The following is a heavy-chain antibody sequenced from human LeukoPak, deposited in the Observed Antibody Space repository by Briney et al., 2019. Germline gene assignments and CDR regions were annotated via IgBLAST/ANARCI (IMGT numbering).Heavy chain of an antibody. CDR1: GGSFSGYY. D-gene: IGHD6-13*01. CDR2: INHSGST. CDR3: ARDITAAGTNYYYYMDV. J-gene: IGHJ6*03. V-gene: IGHV4-34*01. Sequence: SETLSLTCAVYGGSFSGYYWSWIRQPPGKGLEWIGEINHSGSTNYNPSLKSRVTISVDTSKNQFSLKLSSVTAADTAVYYCARDITAAGTNYYYYMDVWGKGTTVTVSS.